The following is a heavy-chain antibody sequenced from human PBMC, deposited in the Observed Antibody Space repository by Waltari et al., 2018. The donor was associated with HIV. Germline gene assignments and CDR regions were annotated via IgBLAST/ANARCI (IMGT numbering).Heavy chain of an antibody. V-gene: IGHV1-3*04. CDR2: INTGDGST. D-gene: IGHD5-12*01. CDR1: KYTFASYG. CDR3: ARELRFDIVFDY. Sequence: QVQLVQSGAKRRKPGASVKVSCTSSKYTFASYGKHWLRQAPGQRLEWMGWINTGDGSTKYSQKFQGRVTITRDTSASTAYMQLSSLRSEDTAIYYCARELRFDIVFDYWGQGTLVTVSS. J-gene: IGHJ4*02.